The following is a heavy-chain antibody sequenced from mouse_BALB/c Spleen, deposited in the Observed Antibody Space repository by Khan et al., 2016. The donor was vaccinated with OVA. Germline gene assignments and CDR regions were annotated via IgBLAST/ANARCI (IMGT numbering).Heavy chain of an antibody. CDR1: GYSIASDYA. CDR2: ISYSGNT. Sequence: EVQLQESGPGLVKPSQSLSLTCTVTGYSIASDYAWNWIRQFPGNKLEWMGFISYSGNTNYNPSLKSRISITRDTSKNQFFLQLNSVTSEDTATFYCARVEGGDFDNGGQGTTLKVSS. CDR3: ARVEGGDFDN. J-gene: IGHJ2*01. V-gene: IGHV3-2*02.